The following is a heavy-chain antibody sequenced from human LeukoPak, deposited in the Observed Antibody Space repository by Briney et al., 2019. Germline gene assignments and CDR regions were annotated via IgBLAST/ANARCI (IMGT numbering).Heavy chain of an antibody. CDR1: GFTFSTYS. CDR3: ARSWGSDAFDI. D-gene: IGHD3-10*01. Sequence: PGGSLRLSCAASGFTFSTYSINWVRQAPGKGLEWVSYISSSSSTISYADSVKGRFTISRDNAKNSLYLQMNSLRAEDTAVYYCARSWGSDAFDIWGQGTIVTVSS. V-gene: IGHV3-48*01. J-gene: IGHJ3*02. CDR2: ISSSSSTI.